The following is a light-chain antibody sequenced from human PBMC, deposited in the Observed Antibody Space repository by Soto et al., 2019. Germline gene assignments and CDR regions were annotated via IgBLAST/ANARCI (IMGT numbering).Light chain of an antibody. CDR3: CSYAGTDTFYV. CDR2: DVT. CDR1: SSDVGGYDY. J-gene: IGLJ1*01. V-gene: IGLV2-11*01. Sequence: QSALTQPRSVAGSPGQSVTISCTGTSSDVGGYDYVSWYQQHPGKARKLMIYDVTKRPSGVPDRFSGSRSGNTPSLTITGLQAEDDAGYDCCSYAGTDTFYVFGTGTKVTVL.